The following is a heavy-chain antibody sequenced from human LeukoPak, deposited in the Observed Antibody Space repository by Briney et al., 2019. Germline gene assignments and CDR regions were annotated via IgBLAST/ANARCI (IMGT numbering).Heavy chain of an antibody. V-gene: IGHV4-34*01. CDR1: GGSFSGYY. J-gene: IGHJ2*01. CDR2: INHSGST. D-gene: IGHD5-24*01. CDR3: ARLYGGMATIRGYFDL. Sequence: SETLSLTCAVYGGSFSGYYWSWIRQPPGKGLEWIGEINHSGSTNYNPSLKSRVTISVDTSKNQFSLKLSSVTAADTAVYYCARLYGGMATIRGYFDLWGRGTLVTVSS.